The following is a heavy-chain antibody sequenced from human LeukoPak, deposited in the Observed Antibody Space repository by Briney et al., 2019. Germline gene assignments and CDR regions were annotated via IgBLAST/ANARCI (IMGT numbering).Heavy chain of an antibody. CDR3: AKSYYYGSGSYYDFDY. V-gene: IGHV3-9*01. CDR1: GFTFHDYA. CDR2: ISWNSGSI. D-gene: IGHD3-10*01. Sequence: GGSLRLSCAASGFTFHDYAMHWVRQAPGKGLEWVSGISWNSGSIGYADSVKGRFTISRDNAKNSLYLQMNSLRAEDTALYYCAKSYYYGSGSYYDFDYWGQGTLVTVSS. J-gene: IGHJ4*02.